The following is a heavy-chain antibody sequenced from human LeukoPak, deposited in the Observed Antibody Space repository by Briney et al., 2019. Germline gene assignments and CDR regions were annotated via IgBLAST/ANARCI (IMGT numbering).Heavy chain of an antibody. CDR1: GFTVSSNY. V-gene: IGHV3-66*01. Sequence: GGSLRLSCAASGFTVSSNYMSWVRQAPGKGLEWVSVIYSGGSTYYADSVKGRFTISRDNSKNTLYLQMNSLRAEDTAVYYCATSSSWSSLFDYWGQGTLVTVSS. J-gene: IGHJ4*02. CDR2: IYSGGST. D-gene: IGHD6-13*01. CDR3: ATSSSWSSLFDY.